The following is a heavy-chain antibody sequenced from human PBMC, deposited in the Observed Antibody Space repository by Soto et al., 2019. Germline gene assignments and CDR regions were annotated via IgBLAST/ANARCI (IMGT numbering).Heavy chain of an antibody. CDR2: ISSSSTI. CDR1: GFTFSDYC. V-gene: IGHV3-11*04. J-gene: IGHJ5*02. Sequence: GGSLRLSCAASGFTFSDYCMSWIRQAPGKGLEWVSYISSSSTIYYADSVKGRFTISRDNAKNSLYLQMNSLRDEDTAVYYCARDSPYSSSWYDLNWFDPWGQGTLVTVSS. CDR3: ARDSPYSSSWYDLNWFDP. D-gene: IGHD6-13*01.